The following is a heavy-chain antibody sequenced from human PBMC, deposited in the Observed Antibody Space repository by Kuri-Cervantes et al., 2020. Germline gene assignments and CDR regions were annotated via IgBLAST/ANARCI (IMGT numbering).Heavy chain of an antibody. CDR3: ATYEGYGSGNLYYYYGMDV. V-gene: IGHV3-30-3*01. D-gene: IGHD3-10*01. Sequence: GGSLRLSCAASGFTFSSYDMHWVRQAPGKGLEWVAVISYDGSNKYYADSVKGRFTISRDNSKNTLYLQMNSLRAEDTAVYYCATYEGYGSGNLYYYYGMDVWGQGTTVTVSS. J-gene: IGHJ6*02. CDR1: GFTFSSYD. CDR2: ISYDGSNK.